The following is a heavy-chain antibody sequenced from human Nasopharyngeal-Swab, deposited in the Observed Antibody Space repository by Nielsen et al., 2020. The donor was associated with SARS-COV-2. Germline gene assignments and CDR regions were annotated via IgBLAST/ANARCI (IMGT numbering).Heavy chain of an antibody. Sequence: GESLKISCAASGFTFSSSGMHWVRQAPGKGLEWVAVIWYDGSNKYYADSVKGRFTISRDNSKNTLYLQMNSLSAEDTAVYYCARGRSSSWEDYFDYWGQGTLVTVSS. V-gene: IGHV3-33*01. CDR2: IWYDGSNK. CDR1: GFTFSSSG. J-gene: IGHJ4*02. D-gene: IGHD6-13*01. CDR3: ARGRSSSWEDYFDY.